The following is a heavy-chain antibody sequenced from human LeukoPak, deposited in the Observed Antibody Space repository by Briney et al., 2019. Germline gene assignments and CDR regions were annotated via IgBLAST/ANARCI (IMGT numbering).Heavy chain of an antibody. CDR1: GGSISSSNW. CDR3: ARVLKRPLAIRVVAKGWFDP. Sequence: SGTLSLTCTVSGGSISSSNWWSWVRQPPGKGLEWIGEIYHSGSTNYNPSVKSRVTISVDTSKNQFSLKLSSVTAADTAVYYCARVLKRPLAIRVVAKGWFDPWGQGTLVTVSS. J-gene: IGHJ5*02. V-gene: IGHV4-4*02. D-gene: IGHD2-15*01. CDR2: IYHSGST.